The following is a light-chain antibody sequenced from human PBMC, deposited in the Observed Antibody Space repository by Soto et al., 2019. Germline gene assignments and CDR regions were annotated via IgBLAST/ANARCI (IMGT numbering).Light chain of an antibody. V-gene: IGKV3-15*01. CDR2: GAS. CDR3: QQRGGSPPTWT. CDR1: QSVSSN. Sequence: EIVMTQSPATLSVSPGERATLSCRASQSVSSNLAWYQQKPGQAPRLLIYGASTRATGIPARFSGSGSGTDFTLTISSLEPEDFAVYYCQQRGGSPPTWTFGQGTKVDIK. J-gene: IGKJ1*01.